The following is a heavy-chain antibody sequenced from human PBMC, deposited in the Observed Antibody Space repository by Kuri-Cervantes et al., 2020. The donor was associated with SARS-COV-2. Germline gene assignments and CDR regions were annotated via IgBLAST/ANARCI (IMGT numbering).Heavy chain of an antibody. CDR2: ISWNSGSI. Sequence: SLKISCAASGFTFDDYAMHWVRQAPGKGLEWVSGISWNSGSIGYADSVKGRFTISRDNAKNSLYLQMNSLRAEDTAVYYCATPRYSYYYDSSGYYHSFDYWGQGTLVTVSS. J-gene: IGHJ4*02. V-gene: IGHV3-9*01. CDR1: GFTFDDYA. CDR3: ATPRYSYYYDSSGYYHSFDY. D-gene: IGHD3-22*01.